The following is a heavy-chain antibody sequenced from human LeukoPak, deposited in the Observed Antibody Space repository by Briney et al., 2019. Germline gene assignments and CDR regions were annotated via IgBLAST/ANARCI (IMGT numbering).Heavy chain of an antibody. D-gene: IGHD5-12*01. CDR1: GFTFSGYA. CDR2: IYSSDAT. V-gene: IGHV3-48*02. J-gene: IGHJ4*02. CDR3: ARAMRSGYDY. Sequence: GGSLRLSCAASGFTFSGYAMNWVRQAPGKGLEWVSHIYSSDATYADSVKGRFSISRDNAKNSLFLQMNSLRDEDTAVYYCARAMRSGYDYWGQGTLVIVSS.